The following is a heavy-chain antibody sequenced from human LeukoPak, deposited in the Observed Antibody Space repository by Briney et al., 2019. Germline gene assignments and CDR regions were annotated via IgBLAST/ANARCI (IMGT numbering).Heavy chain of an antibody. V-gene: IGHV1-2*02. Sequence: ASVKVSCKASGYTFTGYYMHWVRQAPGQGLEWMGWINPNSGGTNYAQKFQGRVTMTRDTSISTAYMELSSLRSEDTAVYYCARARGSYRGRTVYYYYYMDVWGKGTTVTISS. CDR3: ARARGSYRGRTVYYYYYMDV. J-gene: IGHJ6*03. D-gene: IGHD1-26*01. CDR2: INPNSGGT. CDR1: GYTFTGYY.